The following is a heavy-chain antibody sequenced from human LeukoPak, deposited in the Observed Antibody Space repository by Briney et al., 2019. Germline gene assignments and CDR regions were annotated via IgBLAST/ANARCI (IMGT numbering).Heavy chain of an antibody. V-gene: IGHV1-46*03. D-gene: IGHD6-6*01. Sequence: ASVKVSCKASGYTFTSYYMHWVRQAPGQGLEGMGIINPSGGSTRYAQKFQGRVTMTRDTSTSTVYMELSSLRSEDTAAHYCAREAYSSSSAGCYWGQGTLVTVSS. CDR3: AREAYSSSSAGCY. CDR1: GYTFTSYY. CDR2: INPSGGST. J-gene: IGHJ4*02.